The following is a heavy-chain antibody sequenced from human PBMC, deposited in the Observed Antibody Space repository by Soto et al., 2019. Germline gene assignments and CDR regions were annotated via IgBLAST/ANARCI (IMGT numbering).Heavy chain of an antibody. CDR1: EYSFRIYW. CDR2: VDPNDSFA. D-gene: IGHD3-10*01. J-gene: IGHJ4*02. V-gene: IGHV5-10-1*01. CDR3: ARHQSGSGNSKFGF. Sequence: GESLKISCQAFEYSFRIYWISWVRQKPGAGLEWMGRVDPNDSFATYSPSFEGHVSISVDKSTNIVYLQWRSLRASDTATYYCARHQSGSGNSKFGFWGQRTPVTVSS.